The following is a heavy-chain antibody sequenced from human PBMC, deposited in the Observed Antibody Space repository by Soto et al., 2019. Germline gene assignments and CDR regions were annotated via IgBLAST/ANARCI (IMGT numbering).Heavy chain of an antibody. Sequence: QVQLQESGPGLVKPTETLSLTCAVSGDSISSYYCMWIRQPPGKGLESIGYLYYGRSANYNPSLKSRVTLSVDTATNQCSLTLSSMTAADTAVYYCALRSMAVVPEYWGQGTLVTVSS. D-gene: IGHD3-22*01. J-gene: IGHJ4*02. CDR3: ALRSMAVVPEY. CDR2: LYYGRSA. CDR1: GDSISSYY. V-gene: IGHV4-59*01.